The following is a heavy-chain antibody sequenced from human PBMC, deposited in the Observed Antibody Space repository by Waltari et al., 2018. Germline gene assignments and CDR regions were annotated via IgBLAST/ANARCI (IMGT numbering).Heavy chain of an antibody. CDR2: ISYDGSDE. D-gene: IGHD5-18*01. Sequence: QVQLVESGGGVVHPGRSLRISCEASGFTFSFDAMHWVRQAPGKGLEWVAGISYDGSDEYYADSVRGRFTISRDDSKDTVNLQMNSLRPEDTAVYYCARDGPLQIQSWYSFDYWGQGTLVTVSS. CDR1: GFTFSFDA. J-gene: IGHJ4*02. CDR3: ARDGPLQIQSWYSFDY. V-gene: IGHV3-30*07.